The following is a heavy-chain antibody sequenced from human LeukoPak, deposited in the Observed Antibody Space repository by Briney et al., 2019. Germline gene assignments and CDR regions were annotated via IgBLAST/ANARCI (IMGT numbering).Heavy chain of an antibody. CDR3: AHLVWEYVGGLDV. CDR2: IYTNGRDT. Sequence: GGSLRLSCAASGFIFRSYGMNWVRQAPGKGLEWVSGIYTNGRDTRYADAVKGRFTISRDNSKNTLYLQMHSLRAEDTAVYYCAHLVWEYVGGLDVWGQGTTVTVSS. V-gene: IGHV3-23*05. CDR1: GFIFRSYG. D-gene: IGHD3/OR15-3a*01. J-gene: IGHJ6*02.